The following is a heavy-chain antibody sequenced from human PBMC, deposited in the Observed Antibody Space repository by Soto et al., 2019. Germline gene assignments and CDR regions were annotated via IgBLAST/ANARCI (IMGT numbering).Heavy chain of an antibody. V-gene: IGHV3-74*01. CDR3: TRGPRSTSTGTGAF. Sequence: WGSLRLSCAASGFTFKMFWMHWVRQVPGKGPEWVSRINDDGISTNYADSVKGRFTISRDNAKNTLYLQMNALRVEDTAFYYCTRGPRSTSTGTGAFWGQGTLVTVSS. CDR2: INDDGIST. D-gene: IGHD1-1*01. CDR1: GFTFKMFW. J-gene: IGHJ4*02.